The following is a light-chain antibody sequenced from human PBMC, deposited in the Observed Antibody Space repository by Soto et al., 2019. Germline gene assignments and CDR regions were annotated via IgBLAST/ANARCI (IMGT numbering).Light chain of an antibody. V-gene: IGKV1-17*03. J-gene: IGKJ1*01. CDR3: LQGNTYPYT. Sequence: DIQMTQSPSAMSASVGDRVTITCRASRGINNDLAWVQQKPGKAPKCLIYGASKLQSGVPSRFSGRASGTEFTLTINGLQPEDFETYYCLQGNTYPYTFGQGTRVEVK. CDR2: GAS. CDR1: RGINND.